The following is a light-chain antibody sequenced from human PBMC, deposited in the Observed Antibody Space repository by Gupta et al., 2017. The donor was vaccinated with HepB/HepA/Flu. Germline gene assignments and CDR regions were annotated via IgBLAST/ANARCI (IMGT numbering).Light chain of an antibody. V-gene: IGKV3-11*01. CDR3: QQLNNGHPMHT. Sequence: EIVLTQSPATLSLSPGQRATLSCRASQSVSRYLAWYQQQPGQAPRLLIYDASSRAKGIKARFSGSGDGTDFNLTMSSRELEDLEVYYCQQLNNGHPMHTFGEGTKMEIK. CDR1: QSVSRY. CDR2: DAS. J-gene: IGKJ2*01.